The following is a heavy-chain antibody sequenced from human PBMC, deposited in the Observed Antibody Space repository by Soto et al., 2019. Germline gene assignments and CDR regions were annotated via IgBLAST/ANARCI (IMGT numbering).Heavy chain of an antibody. J-gene: IGHJ4*02. Sequence: PSETLSLTCTVSGGSISSGDYYWIWIRQPPGKGLEWIGYIYYSGSTYYNPSLKSRVTISVDTSKNQFSLKLSSVTAADTAVYYCARVMTTVTTLDYWGQGTLVTVSS. D-gene: IGHD4-17*01. CDR1: GGSISSGDYY. CDR3: ARVMTTVTTLDY. V-gene: IGHV4-30-4*01. CDR2: IYYSGST.